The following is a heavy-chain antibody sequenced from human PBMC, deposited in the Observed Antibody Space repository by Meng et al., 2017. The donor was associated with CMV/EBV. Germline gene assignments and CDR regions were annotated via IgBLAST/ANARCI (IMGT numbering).Heavy chain of an antibody. D-gene: IGHD1-26*01. CDR1: GVSISSYY. J-gene: IGHJ4*02. CDR2: IYYSGSI. Sequence: SETLSLTCTVSGVSISSYYWSWIRQHPGKGLEWTGHIYYSGSINYNPSLKSRVTMSVDTSKNQFSLKLSSVTAADTAVYYCASQYSGTYYREFDYWGQGTLVTVSS. V-gene: IGHV4-59*01. CDR3: ASQYSGTYYREFDY.